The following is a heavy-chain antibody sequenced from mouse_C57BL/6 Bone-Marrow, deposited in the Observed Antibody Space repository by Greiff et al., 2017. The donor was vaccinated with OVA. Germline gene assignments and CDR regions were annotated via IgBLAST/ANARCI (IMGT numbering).Heavy chain of an antibody. Sequence: QVQLKQSGPGLVQPSQSLSITCTVSGFSLTSYGVHWVRQSPGKGLEWLGVIWSGGSTDYNAAFISRLSISKDNSKSQVFFKMNSLQADDTAIYYCARNSRLLLWYVGAYYYAMDYWGQGTSVTVSS. CDR3: ARNSRLLLWYVGAYYYAMDY. CDR2: IWSGGST. D-gene: IGHD2-1*01. CDR1: GFSLTSYG. J-gene: IGHJ4*01. V-gene: IGHV2-2*01.